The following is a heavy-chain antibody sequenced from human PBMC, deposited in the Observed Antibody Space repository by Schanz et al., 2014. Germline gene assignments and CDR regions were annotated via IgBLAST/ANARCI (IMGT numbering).Heavy chain of an antibody. Sequence: QVQLQQWGAGLLKPSETLSLTCAFSGGSFSGYWWTWVRQSPGKGLEWIGEVNHGGYTNYNPPLRTRVTFSVNMSKKQFSLGLSSVTAADTAAYYCATWSGTRLFHNWGQGTLVTVSS. CDR3: ATWSGTRLFHN. CDR2: VNHGGYT. D-gene: IGHD1-7*01. V-gene: IGHV4-34*01. CDR1: GGSFSGYW. J-gene: IGHJ4*02.